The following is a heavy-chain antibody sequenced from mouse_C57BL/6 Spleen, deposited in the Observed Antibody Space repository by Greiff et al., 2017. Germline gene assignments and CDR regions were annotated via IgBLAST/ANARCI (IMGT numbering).Heavy chain of an antibody. D-gene: IGHD1-1*01. CDR2: ISDGGRYT. V-gene: IGHV5-4*03. Sequence: EVMLVESGGGLVKPGGSLKLSCAASGFTFSSYAMSWVRQTPEKRLEWVATISDGGRYTYYPANVKGRFTISRDNAKNNLYLQMSHLKSEETAMYYCARAGDYYGSSFDYWGQGTTLTVSS. J-gene: IGHJ2*01. CDR1: GFTFSSYA. CDR3: ARAGDYYGSSFDY.